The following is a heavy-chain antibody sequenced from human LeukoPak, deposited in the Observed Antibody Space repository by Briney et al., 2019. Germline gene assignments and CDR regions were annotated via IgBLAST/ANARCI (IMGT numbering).Heavy chain of an antibody. V-gene: IGHV1-2*02. Sequence: ASVKVSCKASGYTFTGYYMHWVRQAPGQGLEWMGWISPNSGGTDYAQKFQGRVTMTRDTSISTAYMELRSLRSDDTAVYYCARGPLRFLEWLQDYWGQGTLVTVSS. D-gene: IGHD3-3*01. CDR3: ARGPLRFLEWLQDY. CDR2: ISPNSGGT. CDR1: GYTFTGYY. J-gene: IGHJ4*02.